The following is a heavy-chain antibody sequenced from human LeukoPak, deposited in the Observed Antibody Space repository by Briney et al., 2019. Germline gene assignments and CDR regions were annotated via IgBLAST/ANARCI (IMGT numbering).Heavy chain of an antibody. J-gene: IGHJ4*02. CDR2: THYTGET. D-gene: IGHD3-10*01. CDR1: GDSISGPY. CDR3: GRNLGSGSDH. V-gene: IGHV4-59*11. Sequence: SETLSLTCNVSGDSISGPYWNWIRQSPGRGLEWIGYTHYTGETNYNPSLKSRLTRSVDTSNNQVYLRLSSVPAADTAVYYCGRNLGSGSDHWGQGTLVTVYS.